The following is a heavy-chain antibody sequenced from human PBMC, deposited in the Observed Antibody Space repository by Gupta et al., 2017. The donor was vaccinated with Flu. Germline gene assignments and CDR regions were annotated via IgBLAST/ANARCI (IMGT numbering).Heavy chain of an antibody. D-gene: IGHD3-22*01. CDR3: ARDWADYYDIVDI. V-gene: IGHV3-74*01. J-gene: IGHJ3*02. Sequence: ESGGGLVQPGGSLRLSCAASGFTFSSYWMHWVRQAPGKGLVWVSRINIDGSFTSYADSVKGRFTVSRDNAKNTVYMQMNSLRTEDTAVYYCARDWADYYDIVDIWGQGTMVTVSS. CDR2: INIDGSFT. CDR1: GFTFSSYW.